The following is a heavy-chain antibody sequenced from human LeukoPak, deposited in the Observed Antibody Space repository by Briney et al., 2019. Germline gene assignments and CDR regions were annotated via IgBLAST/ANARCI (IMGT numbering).Heavy chain of an antibody. CDR1: GFTFSSYG. Sequence: PGGSLGLSCAASGFTFSSYGMHWVRQAPGKGLERVAVISYDGSNKYYADSVKCRFTISRDNSKNTLYLQMNSLRAEDTAVYYCAKEALRYCTNGVCSPFDPWGQGTLVTVSS. CDR3: AKEALRYCTNGVCSPFDP. J-gene: IGHJ5*02. D-gene: IGHD2-8*01. CDR2: ISYDGSNK. V-gene: IGHV3-30*18.